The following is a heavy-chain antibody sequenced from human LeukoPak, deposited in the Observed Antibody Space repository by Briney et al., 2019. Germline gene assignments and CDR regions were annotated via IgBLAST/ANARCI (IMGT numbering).Heavy chain of an antibody. D-gene: IGHD1-14*01. V-gene: IGHV1-18*01. CDR3: ARDREGHRPPFYYYYAMDV. CDR1: GYTHSSYG. CDR2: ISGYNGYT. Sequence: GASVKVSCKASGYTHSSYGISWVRQAPGQGLEWMGWISGYNGYTQYAQKVQGRVTMTTDTSTSTAYMELRSLRSDDTAVYYCARDREGHRPPFYYYYAMDVWGQGTTVTVSS. J-gene: IGHJ6*02.